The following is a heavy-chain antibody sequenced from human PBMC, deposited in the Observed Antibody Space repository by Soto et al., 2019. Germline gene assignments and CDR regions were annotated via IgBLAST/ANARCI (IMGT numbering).Heavy chain of an antibody. J-gene: IGHJ4*02. CDR3: ARGFSAGKGSPPDY. V-gene: IGHV3-23*01. D-gene: IGHD3-10*01. CDR2: LSGSGTMR. Sequence: EVQLLESGGGLVQPGGSLRLSCAASGFSFRNYAMTWVRQAPGKGLEWVSGLSGSGTMRYYADSVRGRFIISRDNAKNTLYLQMNSLRDGDTAVYYCARGFSAGKGSPPDYWGQGTLVTVSS. CDR1: GFSFRNYA.